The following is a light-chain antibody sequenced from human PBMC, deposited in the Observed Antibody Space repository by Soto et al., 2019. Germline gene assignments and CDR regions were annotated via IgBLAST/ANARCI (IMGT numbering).Light chain of an antibody. CDR1: TSDVGGYNY. CDR3: SSYKSSSTPVI. CDR2: DVS. J-gene: IGLJ2*01. Sequence: QSALTQPASVSGSPGQSITISCTGTTSDVGGYNYVSWYQQHPGKAPRLMIYDVSNRPSGFSNRFSGSKSGNTASLTISGLQAEDEADYYCSSYKSSSTPVIFGGGTKVTVL. V-gene: IGLV2-14*01.